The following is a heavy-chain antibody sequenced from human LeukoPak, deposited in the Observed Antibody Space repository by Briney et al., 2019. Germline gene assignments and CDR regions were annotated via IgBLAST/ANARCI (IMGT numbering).Heavy chain of an antibody. J-gene: IGHJ2*01. Sequence: SETLSLTCTVSGDSISSFYWSWIRQPAGKGLEWIGRIYTNGDTNYNSSLKSRVTMSIDTSINQFSLNLRSLTAADTAVYYCAREGYSSGWYRGYFDLWGRGTLVTVSS. CDR3: AREGYSSGWYRGYFDL. CDR2: IYTNGDT. CDR1: GDSISSFY. V-gene: IGHV4-4*07. D-gene: IGHD6-19*01.